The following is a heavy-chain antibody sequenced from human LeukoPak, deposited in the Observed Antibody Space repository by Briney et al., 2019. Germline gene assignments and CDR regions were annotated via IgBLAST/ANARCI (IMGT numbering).Heavy chain of an antibody. D-gene: IGHD6-19*01. J-gene: IGHJ3*02. CDR1: GGSFSGYY. V-gene: IGHV4-34*01. CDR2: INHSGST. Sequence: SETLSLTCAVYGGSFSGYYWSWIRQPPGKGLEWIGEINHSGSTNYNPSLKSRVTISVDTSKNQFSLKLSSVTAADTAVYYCARGYSSSGDAFDIWGQGTMVTVSS. CDR3: ARGYSSSGDAFDI.